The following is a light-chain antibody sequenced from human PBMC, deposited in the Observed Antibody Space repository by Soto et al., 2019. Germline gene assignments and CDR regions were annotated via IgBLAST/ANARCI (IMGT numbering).Light chain of an antibody. V-gene: IGKV3-20*01. CDR1: QSVSSRY. Sequence: EIGLTQSACTLSLSPGERVTLSWGASQSVSSRYLAWYQQKPGQAPRLLFYATSTRATGIPDRFSGSGSGKDFTLNISRLEPDDFAVYYCQQYGTSPPLITFGPGTKVDIK. CDR2: ATS. J-gene: IGKJ3*01. CDR3: QQYGTSPPLIT.